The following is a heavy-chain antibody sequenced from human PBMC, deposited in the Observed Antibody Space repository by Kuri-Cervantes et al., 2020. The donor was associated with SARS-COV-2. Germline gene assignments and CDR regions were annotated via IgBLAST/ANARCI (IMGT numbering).Heavy chain of an antibody. V-gene: IGHV3-30-3*01. CDR3: ARGDYYDSSGYYLHYFDY. CDR2: ISYDGSNK. J-gene: IGHJ4*02. Sequence: LTCAASGFTFSSYAMHWVRQAPGKGLEWVAVISYDGSNKYYADSVKGRFTISRDNSKNTLYLQMNSLRAEDTAVYYCARGDYYDSSGYYLHYFDYWGQGTLVTVSS. D-gene: IGHD3-22*01. CDR1: GFTFSSYA.